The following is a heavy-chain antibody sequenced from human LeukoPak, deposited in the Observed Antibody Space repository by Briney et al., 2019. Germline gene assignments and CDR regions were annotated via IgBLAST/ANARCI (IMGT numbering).Heavy chain of an antibody. J-gene: IGHJ6*02. CDR1: GGSISNNNW. CDR2: IHHSEST. Sequence: SETLSLTCAVSGGSISNNNWWSWVRQPPGKGLEWIGGIHHSESTKYNPSLKSRVTISVDKPKNHFSLKLRSVTAADTAVYYCARGRAAVTATSYYYHGMDVWGQGTTVTVSS. V-gene: IGHV4-4*02. D-gene: IGHD2-15*01. CDR3: ARGRAAVTATSYYYHGMDV.